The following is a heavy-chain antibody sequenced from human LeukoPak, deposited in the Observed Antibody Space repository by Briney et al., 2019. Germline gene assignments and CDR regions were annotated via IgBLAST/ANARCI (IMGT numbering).Heavy chain of an antibody. CDR1: GYSFTNYW. V-gene: IGHV5-51*01. D-gene: IGHD4-17*01. CDR3: TRLGGDGAYLEH. CDR2: IYPGDSDT. Sequence: GESLKISCKGSGYSFTNYWIGWVRQMPGKGLEWMGIIYPGDSDTRYGPSFQGQVTISADKSTTTAYVQWSSLKASDTAMYYCTRLGGDGAYLEHWGQGTLVTVSS. J-gene: IGHJ4*02.